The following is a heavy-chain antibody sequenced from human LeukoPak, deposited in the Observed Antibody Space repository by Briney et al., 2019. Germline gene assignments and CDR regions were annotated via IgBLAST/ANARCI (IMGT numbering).Heavy chain of an antibody. D-gene: IGHD4-17*01. V-gene: IGHV3-9*01. CDR3: AKDYGDYGGVDC. J-gene: IGHJ4*02. CDR1: GFTFDDYA. CDR2: ISWNSGSI. Sequence: AGGSLRLSCAASGFTFDDYAMHWVRQAPGKGLEWVSGISWNSGSIGYADSVKGRFTISRDNAKNSLYLQMNSLRAEDTALYYCAKDYGDYGGVDCWGQGTLVTVSS.